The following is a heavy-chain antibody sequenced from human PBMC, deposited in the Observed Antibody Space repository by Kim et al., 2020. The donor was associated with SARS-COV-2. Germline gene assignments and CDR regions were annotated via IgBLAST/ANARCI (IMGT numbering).Heavy chain of an antibody. CDR3: AREGDGYNFPYYYGMDV. CDR1: GFTFSSYW. J-gene: IGHJ6*02. V-gene: IGHV3-7*01. D-gene: IGHD5-12*01. CDR2: IKQDGSEK. Sequence: GGSLRRSCAASGFTFSSYWMSWVRQAPGKGLEWVANIKQDGSEKYYVDSVKGRFTISRDNAKNSLYLQMNSLRAEDTAVYYCAREGDGYNFPYYYGMDVWGQGTTVTVSS.